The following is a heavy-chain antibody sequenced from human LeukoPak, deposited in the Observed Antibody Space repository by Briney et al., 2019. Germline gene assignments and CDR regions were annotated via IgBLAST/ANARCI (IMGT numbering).Heavy chain of an antibody. J-gene: IGHJ4*02. CDR3: ARDPQLGPFDY. Sequence: SETLSLTCTVSGGSISSYYWSWIRQPPGKGLEWIGYIYYSGSTKYKPSLKSRVTISVDTSKNQFSLKLSSVTAADTAVYYCARDPQLGPFDYWGQGTLVTVSS. CDR2: IYYSGST. V-gene: IGHV4-59*01. CDR1: GGSISSYY. D-gene: IGHD6-6*01.